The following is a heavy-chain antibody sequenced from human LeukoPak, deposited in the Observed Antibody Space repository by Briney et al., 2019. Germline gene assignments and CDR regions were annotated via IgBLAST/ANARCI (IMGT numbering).Heavy chain of an antibody. V-gene: IGHV3-15*01. CDR3: TTGGGVGARPY. CDR1: GFSFSNAW. D-gene: IGHD1-26*01. J-gene: IGHJ4*02. CDR2: IKSKTDGGKT. Sequence: SAGSLRLSCAASGFSFSNAWMSWVRQAPGKGLEWVGRIKSKTDGGKTDYAAPVKGRFTISRDDSKNTLYLQMNSLKTEDTAVYYCTTGGGVGARPYWGQGTLVTGPS.